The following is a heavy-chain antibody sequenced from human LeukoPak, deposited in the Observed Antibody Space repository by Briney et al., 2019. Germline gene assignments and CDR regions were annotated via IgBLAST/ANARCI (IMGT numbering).Heavy chain of an antibody. J-gene: IGHJ4*02. D-gene: IGHD2-15*01. V-gene: IGHV3-64*01. CDR2: ISSNGGST. Sequence: GGSLRLSCAASGFTFSSYAMHWVRQAPGKGLEYVSAISSNGGSTYYANTVKGRFTISRDNSKNTLYLQMVSLRSEDMAVYYCATDAGCCSRRSCPRYYFDYWGQGTLVTVSS. CDR1: GFTFSSYA. CDR3: ATDAGCCSRRSCPRYYFDY.